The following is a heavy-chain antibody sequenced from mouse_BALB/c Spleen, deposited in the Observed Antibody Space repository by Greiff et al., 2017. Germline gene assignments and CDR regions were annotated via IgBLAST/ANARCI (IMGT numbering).Heavy chain of an antibody. CDR1: GFNIKDTY. D-gene: IGHD4-1*01. CDR2: IDPANGNT. CDR3: ALTGTFDY. V-gene: IGHV14-3*02. Sequence: EVKLMESGAELVKPGASVKLSCTASGFNIKDTYMHWVKQRPEQGLEWIGRIDPANGNTKYDPKFQGKATITADTSSNTAYLQLSSLTSEDTAVYYCALTGTFDYWGQGTTLTVSS. J-gene: IGHJ2*01.